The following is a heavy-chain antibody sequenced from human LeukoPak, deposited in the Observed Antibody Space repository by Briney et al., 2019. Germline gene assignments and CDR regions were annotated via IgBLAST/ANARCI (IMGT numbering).Heavy chain of an antibody. Sequence: GGSLRLSCAASGFTFSSNSMNWVRQAPGKGLEWVSSISSSSSYIYYADSVKGRFTISRDNAKNSLFLQMNSLRTEDTAVYYCARDRYLSQRYFDYWGQGTLVTVSS. V-gene: IGHV3-21*01. J-gene: IGHJ4*02. CDR3: ARDRYLSQRYFDY. D-gene: IGHD1-1*01. CDR1: GFTFSSNS. CDR2: ISSSSSYI.